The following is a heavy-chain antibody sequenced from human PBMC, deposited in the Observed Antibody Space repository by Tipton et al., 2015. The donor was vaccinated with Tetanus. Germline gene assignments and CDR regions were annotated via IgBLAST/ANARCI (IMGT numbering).Heavy chain of an antibody. D-gene: IGHD3-16*02. V-gene: IGHV4-59*01. CDR3: ARRSYCSSARCFDAFDL. CDR2: IFHSGST. Sequence: LSLTCTVSGDSMTKYYWSWVRQPPGKGLEWISYIFHSGSTNYNPSLKSRVTISMDTSKNQISLKLSSVTAADTAVYFCARRSYCSSARCFDAFDLWGPGTRVTVSS. CDR1: GDSMTKYY. J-gene: IGHJ3*01.